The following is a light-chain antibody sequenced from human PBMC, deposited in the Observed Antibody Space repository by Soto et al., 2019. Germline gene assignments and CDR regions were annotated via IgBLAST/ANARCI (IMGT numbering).Light chain of an antibody. CDR1: QGIRSA. CDR3: QHYNSYSEA. J-gene: IGKJ1*01. CDR2: AAS. Sequence: DIQMTQSPSSLSASVGDRVTITCRTSQGIRSALGWYQQKPGKVPKLLIYAASTLQSGVPSRFSGSGSGTEFTLTISSLQPDDFATYYCQHYNSYSEAFGQGTKVDIK. V-gene: IGKV1-17*01.